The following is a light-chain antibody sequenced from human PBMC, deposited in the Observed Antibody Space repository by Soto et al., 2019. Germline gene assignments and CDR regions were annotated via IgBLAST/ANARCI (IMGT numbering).Light chain of an antibody. V-gene: IGLV2-8*01. CDR3: SLYAGTNSVV. J-gene: IGLJ2*01. CDR1: SSDIGAYKF. CDR2: EVS. Sequence: QLVLTQPPSASGSPGQSVAISCTGTSSDIGAYKFVSWYQQHPGKAPKLIIYEVSIRPSGVPDRFSGSKSGNTASLTVSGLLAEDEADYYCSLYAGTNSVVFGGGTQLTVL.